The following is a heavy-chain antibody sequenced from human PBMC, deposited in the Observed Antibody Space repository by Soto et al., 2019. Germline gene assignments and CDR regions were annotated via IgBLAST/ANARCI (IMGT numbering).Heavy chain of an antibody. D-gene: IGHD2-21*02. V-gene: IGHV3-23*01. CDR3: AKALGLYCGGDCFDAFDV. CDR1: GLTFNSYA. J-gene: IGHJ3*01. CDR2: VDGSGFTS. Sequence: EVQLLESGGGLIQPGGSLRLSCAASGLTFNSYAMTWVRQAPGRGLEWVSGVDGSGFTSYHADSVKGRFTISRDNSKNTLYLQMNSLRAEDTAVYYCAKALGLYCGGDCFDAFDVWGQGAMVSVSS.